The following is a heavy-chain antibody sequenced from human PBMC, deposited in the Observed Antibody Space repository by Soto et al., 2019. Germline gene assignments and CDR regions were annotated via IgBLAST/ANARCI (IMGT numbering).Heavy chain of an antibody. CDR1: GFTVSSNY. J-gene: IGHJ5*02. CDR2: IYSGGST. Sequence: PGGSLRLSCAASGFTVSSNYMSWVRQAPGKGLEWVSVIYSGGSTYYADSVKGRFTISRDNSKNTLYLQMNSLRAEDTAVYYCAVLRFLEWNNWFDPWGQGTLVTVSS. V-gene: IGHV3-53*01. CDR3: AVLRFLEWNNWFDP. D-gene: IGHD3-3*01.